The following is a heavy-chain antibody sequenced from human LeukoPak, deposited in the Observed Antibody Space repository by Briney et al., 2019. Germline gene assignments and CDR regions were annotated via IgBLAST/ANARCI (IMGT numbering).Heavy chain of an antibody. V-gene: IGHV1-69*05. CDR2: IIPIFGTA. D-gene: IGHD3-22*01. Sequence: GSSVKVSCKASGGTFSSYAISWVRQAPGQGLEWMGRIIPIFGTANYAQKFQGRVTITTDEFTSTAYMELSSLRSEDTAVYYCAGSYDSSGLIDYWGQGTLVTVSS. J-gene: IGHJ4*02. CDR3: AGSYDSSGLIDY. CDR1: GGTFSSYA.